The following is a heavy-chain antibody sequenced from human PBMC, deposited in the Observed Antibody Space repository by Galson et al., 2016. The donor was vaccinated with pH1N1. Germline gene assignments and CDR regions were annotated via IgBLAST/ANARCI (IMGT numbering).Heavy chain of an antibody. V-gene: IGHV1-2*02. CDR2: INPTSGAT. J-gene: IGHJ4*02. D-gene: IGHD7-27*01. CDR3: ARDPKGTWGTEAYFDL. Sequence: SVKVSCKASEYTFTDYYMHWIRQAPGQRLEWMAWINPTSGATNYAQNFQGRITLTWDTSISTSYMSTSYMELRSLTSDDTAVYYCARDPKGTWGTEAYFDLWGQGTLVTVSS. CDR1: EYTFTDYY.